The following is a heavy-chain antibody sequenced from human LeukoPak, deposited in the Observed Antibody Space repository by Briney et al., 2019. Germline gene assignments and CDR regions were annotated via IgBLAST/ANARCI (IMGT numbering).Heavy chain of an antibody. D-gene: IGHD1-26*01. V-gene: IGHV1-18*01. J-gene: IGHJ4*01. CDR2: ISTYGDRI. Sequence: GASVKVSCKASGYTFTNYGISWVRQAPGQRLEWMGWISTYGDRIKYAQNFQGRLTMTTDTSTSTAYMDLRGLTSDDTAMYYCARGSYYVHWGQGTLVTVSS. CDR1: GYTFTNYG. CDR3: ARGSYYVH.